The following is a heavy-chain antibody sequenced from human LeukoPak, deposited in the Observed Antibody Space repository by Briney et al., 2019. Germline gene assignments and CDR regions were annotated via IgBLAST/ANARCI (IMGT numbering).Heavy chain of an antibody. CDR2: ISAYNGNT. J-gene: IGHJ4*02. Sequence: ASVKVSCKASGYTFTSYGISWVRQAPGQGLEWMGWISAYNGNTKYAQKLQGRVTMTTDTSTSTAYMELRSLRSDDTAVYYCARGGHIVVVTAVPDYWGQGTLVTVSS. CDR3: ARGGHIVVVTAVPDY. CDR1: GYTFTSYG. V-gene: IGHV1-18*01. D-gene: IGHD2-21*02.